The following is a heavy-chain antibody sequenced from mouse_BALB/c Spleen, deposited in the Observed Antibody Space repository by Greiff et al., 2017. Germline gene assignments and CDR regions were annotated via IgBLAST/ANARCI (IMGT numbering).Heavy chain of an antibody. V-gene: IGHV5-12-2*01. D-gene: IGHD2-4*01. CDR1: GFTFSSYT. Sequence: EVKLVESGGGLVQPGGSLKLSCAASGFTFSSYTMSWVRQTPEKRLEWVAYISNGGGSTYYPDTVTGRFTISRDNAKNTLYLQMSSLKSEDTAMYYCARHDYDDWFAYWGQGTLVTVSA. J-gene: IGHJ3*01. CDR3: ARHDYDDWFAY. CDR2: ISNGGGST.